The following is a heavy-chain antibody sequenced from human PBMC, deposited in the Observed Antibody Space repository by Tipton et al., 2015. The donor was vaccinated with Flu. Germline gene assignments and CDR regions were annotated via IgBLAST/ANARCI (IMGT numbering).Heavy chain of an antibody. CDR3: ARVYDSSGYYYPRGGNYYGMDV. CDR1: GDSMRSDYF. CDR2: INHSGST. J-gene: IGHJ6*02. V-gene: IGHV4-34*01. D-gene: IGHD3-22*01. Sequence: GLVKPSETLSLTCTVSGDSMRSDYFWSWIRQPPGKGLEWIGEINHSGSTNYNPSLKSRVTISVDTSKNQFSLKLSSVTAADTAVYYCARVYDSSGYYYPRGGNYYGMDVWGQGTTVTVSS.